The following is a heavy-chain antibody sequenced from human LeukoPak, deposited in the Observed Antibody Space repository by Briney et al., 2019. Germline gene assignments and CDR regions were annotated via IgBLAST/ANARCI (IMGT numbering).Heavy chain of an antibody. D-gene: IGHD3-10*01. Sequence: GGSLRLSCAASGFTFSNYEMNWVRQAPGKGLEWVSYISSSGSTIYYADSVKGRFTISRDNAKNSLYLQMNSLRAEDTAVYYCARVGDYYGSGIRKPFDYWGQGTLVTVSS. CDR3: ARVGDYYGSGIRKPFDY. V-gene: IGHV3-48*03. J-gene: IGHJ4*02. CDR2: ISSSGSTI. CDR1: GFTFSNYE.